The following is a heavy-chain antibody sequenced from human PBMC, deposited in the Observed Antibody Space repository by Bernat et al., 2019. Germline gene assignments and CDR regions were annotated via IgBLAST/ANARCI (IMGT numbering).Heavy chain of an antibody. CDR2: IWYDGSNK. J-gene: IGHJ4*02. Sequence: QVQLVESGGGVVQPGRSLRLSCAASGFTFSSYGMHWVRQAPGKGLEWVAVIWYDGSNKYYADSVKGRFTISRDNSKNTLYLQMNSLRAEDTAVYYCARDLGDVGPAAMGYWGQGTLVTVSS. D-gene: IGHD2-2*01. CDR1: GFTFSSYG. V-gene: IGHV3-33*01. CDR3: ARDLGDVGPAAMGY.